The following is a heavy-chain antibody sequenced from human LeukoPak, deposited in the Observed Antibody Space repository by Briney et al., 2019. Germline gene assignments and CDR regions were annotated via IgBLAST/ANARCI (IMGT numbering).Heavy chain of an antibody. CDR3: TRVEYGDYPGDY. J-gene: IGHJ4*02. Sequence: PGGSLRLSCAASGFTFSSYSMNCVRQSPGKGGEGISYISSRSGAIYYADSVKGRFTISRDNAKNSLYLQMNGLRAEDTAVYYCTRVEYGDYPGDYWGQGTLVTVSS. CDR2: ISSRSGAI. V-gene: IGHV3-48*01. CDR1: GFTFSSYS. D-gene: IGHD4-17*01.